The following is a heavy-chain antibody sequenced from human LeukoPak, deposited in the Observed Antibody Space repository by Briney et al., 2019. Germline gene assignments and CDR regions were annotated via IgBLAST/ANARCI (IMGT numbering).Heavy chain of an antibody. Sequence: GGSLRLSCAASGFTFSSYEMNWVRQAPGKGLEWVSYISSSGSTIYYADSVKGRFTISRDNAKNSLYLQMNSLRAEDTAVYYCAALYYDILTGYYKEGERGPVIDYWGQGTLVTVSS. V-gene: IGHV3-48*03. CDR1: GFTFSSYE. J-gene: IGHJ4*02. D-gene: IGHD3-9*01. CDR3: AALYYDILTGYYKEGERGPVIDY. CDR2: ISSSGSTI.